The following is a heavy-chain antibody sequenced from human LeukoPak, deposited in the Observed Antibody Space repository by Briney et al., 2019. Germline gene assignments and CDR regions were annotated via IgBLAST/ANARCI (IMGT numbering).Heavy chain of an antibody. CDR3: AKGAYYYGSGSYYRGGDYFDY. D-gene: IGHD3-10*01. CDR1: GFTFSNYG. Sequence: GGTLRLSCAVSGFTFSNYGMIWVRQAPGKGLEWVSGISGSGGSTYYADSVKGRFTISRDNSKNTLYLQMNSLRAEDTAVYYCAKGAYYYGSGSYYRGGDYFDYWGQGTLVTVSS. V-gene: IGHV3-23*01. J-gene: IGHJ4*02. CDR2: ISGSGGST.